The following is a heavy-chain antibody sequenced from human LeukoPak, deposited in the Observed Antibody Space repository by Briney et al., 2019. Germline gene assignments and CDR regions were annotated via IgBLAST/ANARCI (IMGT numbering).Heavy chain of an antibody. D-gene: IGHD3-22*01. CDR2: IYYSGST. CDR1: GGSISSYY. V-gene: IGHV4-59*12. J-gene: IGHJ4*02. Sequence: TSETLSLTCTVSGGSISSYYWSWIRQPPGKGLEWIGYIYYSGSTNYNPSLKSRVTISVDTSKNQFSLKLSSVTAADTAVYYCAGRKYYYDSSGYYSEVGYWGQGTLVTVSS. CDR3: AGRKYYYDSSGYYSEVGY.